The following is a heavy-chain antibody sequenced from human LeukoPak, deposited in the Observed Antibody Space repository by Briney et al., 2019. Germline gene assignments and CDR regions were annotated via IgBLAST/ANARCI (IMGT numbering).Heavy chain of an antibody. J-gene: IGHJ5*02. CDR2: INPSGGDT. D-gene: IGHD3-10*01. Sequence: ASVKVSCKASGGTFSSYAISWVRQAPGQGLEWMGIINPSGGDTIYAQKFQGRVTMTRDMSTSTVYMELSSLRSEDTAVYYCARDLMVRGVFDPWGQGTLVTVSS. V-gene: IGHV1-46*01. CDR1: GGTFSSYA. CDR3: ARDLMVRGVFDP.